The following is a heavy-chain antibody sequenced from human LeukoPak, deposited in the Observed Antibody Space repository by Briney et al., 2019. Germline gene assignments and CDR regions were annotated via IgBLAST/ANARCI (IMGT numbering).Heavy chain of an antibody. CDR3: ARQKDLGYFDY. CDR2: ISGSGGST. CDR1: GFTFSSYA. Sequence: GGSLRLSCAASGFTFSSYAMSWVRQAPGKGLEWVSAISGSGGSTYYADSVKGRFTISRDNAKNSLYLQMNSLRAEDTAVYYCARQKDLGYFDYWGQGTLVTVSS. D-gene: IGHD3-16*01. J-gene: IGHJ4*02. V-gene: IGHV3-23*01.